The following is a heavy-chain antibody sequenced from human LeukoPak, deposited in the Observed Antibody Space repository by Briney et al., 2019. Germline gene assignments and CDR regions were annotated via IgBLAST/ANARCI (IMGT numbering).Heavy chain of an antibody. CDR1: GFTFSSYG. J-gene: IGHJ4*02. CDR3: SKQIGATTDYFDY. V-gene: IGHV3-49*04. Sequence: GGSLRLSCAASGFTFSSYGMHWVRQAPGKGLEWVGFIRSKTYGGTSVYAASVKGRFTVSRDDSKNIAYLQMNSLKTEDTAVYYCSKQIGATTDYFDYWGQGTLVTVSS. CDR2: IRSKTYGGTS. D-gene: IGHD5-12*01.